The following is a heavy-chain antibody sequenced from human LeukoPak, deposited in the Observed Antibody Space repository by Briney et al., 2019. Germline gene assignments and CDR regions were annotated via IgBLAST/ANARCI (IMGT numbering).Heavy chain of an antibody. J-gene: IGHJ4*02. CDR2: ISGSGGST. D-gene: IGHD2-15*01. CDR1: GFTFSSYA. Sequence: GGSLRLSCAASGFTFSSYAMSWVRQAPGKGLEWVSGISGSGGSTYYADSVKGRFTISRDNSKNTLYLQMNSLRAEDTAVYYCARELRYCSGGSCYSFGYWGQGTLVTVSS. CDR3: ARELRYCSGGSCYSFGY. V-gene: IGHV3-23*01.